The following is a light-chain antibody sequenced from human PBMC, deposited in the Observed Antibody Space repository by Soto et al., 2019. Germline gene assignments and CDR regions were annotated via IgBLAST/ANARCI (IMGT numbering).Light chain of an antibody. V-gene: IGLV1-44*01. CDR1: DSNIGTNT. CDR3: SAWDDSLNGTV. J-gene: IGLJ2*01. CDR2: SDN. Sequence: QSVLTQPPSASGTPGQRVTLSCSGSDSNIGTNTVYWYQQLPETAPKLLIHSDNERPSGVPDRFSGAKSGTSASLVIRGLQSEDEADFYCSAWDDSLNGTVFGGWTKLTVL.